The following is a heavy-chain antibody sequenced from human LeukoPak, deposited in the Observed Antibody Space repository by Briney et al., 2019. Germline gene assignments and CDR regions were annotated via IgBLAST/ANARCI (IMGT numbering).Heavy chain of an antibody. V-gene: IGHV4-59*08. D-gene: IGHD4-17*01. Sequence: SETLSLTCTVSGDSISGYYWSWVRQPPGKGLEWIGYIFHSGSTKYNPSLESQVTISIDTSKNQFSLRLSSVTAADTAVYYCARLATYGDFSDWGQGTLVTVSS. CDR2: IFHSGST. CDR3: ARLATYGDFSD. J-gene: IGHJ4*02. CDR1: GDSISGYY.